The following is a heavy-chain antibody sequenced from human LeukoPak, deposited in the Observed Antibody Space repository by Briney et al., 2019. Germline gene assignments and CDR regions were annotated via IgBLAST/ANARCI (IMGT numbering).Heavy chain of an antibody. D-gene: IGHD3-3*01. V-gene: IGHV1-8*01. J-gene: IGHJ6*02. CDR3: ARVYYDFWSGYYLSYYYGMDV. Sequence: ASVKVSCKASGYTFTSYDINWVRQATGQGLEWMGWMNPNSGNTGYAQKFQGRVTMIRNTSTSTAYMELSSLRSEDTAVYYCARVYYDFWSGYYLSYYYGMDVWGQGTTVTVSS. CDR1: GYTFTSYD. CDR2: MNPNSGNT.